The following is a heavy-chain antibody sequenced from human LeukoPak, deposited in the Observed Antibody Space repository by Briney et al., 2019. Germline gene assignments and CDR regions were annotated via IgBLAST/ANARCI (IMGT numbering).Heavy chain of an antibody. CDR3: ARQFTSTSFHFDY. CDR2: IYYSGST. CDR1: GGSISSSSYY. Sequence: PSETLSLTCTVSGGSISSSSYYWGWIRQPPGRGLEWIGSIYYSGSTYYNPSLKSRVTISVDTSKNQFSLKLSSVTAAVTAVYYCARQFTSTSFHFDYWGQGTLVTVSS. V-gene: IGHV4-39*07. J-gene: IGHJ4*02. D-gene: IGHD2-2*01.